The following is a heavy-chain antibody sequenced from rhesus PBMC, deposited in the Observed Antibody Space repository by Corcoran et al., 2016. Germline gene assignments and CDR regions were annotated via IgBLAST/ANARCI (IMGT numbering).Heavy chain of an antibody. J-gene: IGHJ6*01. D-gene: IGHD2-39*02. V-gene: IGHV4-143*01. Sequence: QVQLQESGPGLVKPSETLHLTCTVSGGPTRGYYNWHWIPQSPGKGLEWIGAVYGNSANTNYNPSLRSRVTISKDTSKNQFSLRLTSVTAADTAVYYCARQGYTDHLGGLDSWGQGVVVTVSS. CDR1: GGPTRGYYN. CDR2: VYGNSANT. CDR3: ARQGYTDHLGGLDS.